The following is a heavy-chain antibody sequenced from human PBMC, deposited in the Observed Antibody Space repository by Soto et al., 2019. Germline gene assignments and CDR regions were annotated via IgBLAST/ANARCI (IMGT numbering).Heavy chain of an antibody. CDR2: ISAYNGNT. D-gene: IGHD3-3*01. J-gene: IGHJ5*02. Sequence: QVQLVQSGAEVKKPGASVKVSCKASGYTFTSYGISWVRQAPGQGLEWMGWISAYNGNTNYAQKLQGRVTMTTDTSTSTAYMELRSLRSDDTAVYYCTRDFGPPRFWSGQGDWFDPWGQGALVTVSS. V-gene: IGHV1-18*04. CDR3: TRDFGPPRFWSGQGDWFDP. CDR1: GYTFTSYG.